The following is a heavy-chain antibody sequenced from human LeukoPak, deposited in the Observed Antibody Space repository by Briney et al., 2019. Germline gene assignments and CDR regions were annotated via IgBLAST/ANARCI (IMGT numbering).Heavy chain of an antibody. J-gene: IGHJ4*02. CDR3: ARDTYQPGLIDC. V-gene: IGHV3-21*05. CDR2: INDVSSDI. Sequence: PGGSLRLSCAASEFTFSLYAMNWVRQAPGKGLEWVSYINDVSSDIHYADSVKGRFTISRDNAKNTLSLQMNSLRAEDTAVYYCARDTYQPGLIDCWGQGTLVTVSS. CDR1: EFTFSLYA. D-gene: IGHD2-2*01.